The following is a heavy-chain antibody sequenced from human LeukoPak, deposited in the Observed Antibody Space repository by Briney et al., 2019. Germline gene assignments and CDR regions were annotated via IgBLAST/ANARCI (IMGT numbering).Heavy chain of an antibody. CDR3: ARGPPRGKYYYMDV. Sequence: EGSLRLSCAASGFTFSSFDMHWVRHPTGQGLDWDSTIGTASDTYYPGSVEGRFTLSRDNAKNSLYLQMNSLTAGDTAVYYCARGPPRGKYYYMDVWGKGSTVTVSS. V-gene: IGHV3-13*01. CDR1: GFTFSSFD. J-gene: IGHJ6*03. D-gene: IGHD1-1*01. CDR2: IGTASDT.